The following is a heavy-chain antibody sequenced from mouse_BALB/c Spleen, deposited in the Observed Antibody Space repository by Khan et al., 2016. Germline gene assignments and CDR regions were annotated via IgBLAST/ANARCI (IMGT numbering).Heavy chain of an antibody. Sequence: EVKLLESGGGLVQPGGSLKLSCAASGFDFSRYWMSWVRQAPGQGLEWIGEINPDSSTINYTPSLKDKFIISRDNAKNTLYMQMSNVRSVDTALYYCSRHEPSAMDYWGHGTSFTVSS. J-gene: IGHJ4*01. CDR2: INPDSSTI. V-gene: IGHV4-1*02. CDR1: GFDFSRYW. CDR3: SRHEPSAMDY.